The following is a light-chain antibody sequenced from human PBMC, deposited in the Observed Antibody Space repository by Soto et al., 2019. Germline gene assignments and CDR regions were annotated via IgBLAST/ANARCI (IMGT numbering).Light chain of an antibody. CDR3: QQHGSSPIT. V-gene: IGKV3-20*01. CDR2: GAS. J-gene: IGKJ5*01. CDR1: QSVSSSY. Sequence: EIVLTQAPGTLSLSPGERATLSCRASQSVSSSYLAWYQRKPSQAPRLLIYGASSRATGIPDRFSGSGSGTDFTLTISRLEPEDFAVYYCQQHGSSPITFGQGTRLEIK.